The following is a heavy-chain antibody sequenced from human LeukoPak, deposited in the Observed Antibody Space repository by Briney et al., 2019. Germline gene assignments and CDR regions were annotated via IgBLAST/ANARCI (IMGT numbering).Heavy chain of an antibody. CDR2: IYSGGST. D-gene: IGHD3-22*01. CDR1: GFTVSSNY. J-gene: IGHJ4*02. Sequence: GGSLRLSCAASGFTVSSNYMSWVRQAPGKGLEWVSVIYSGGSTYYADSVKGRFTISRDNSKNTLYLQMNSLRAEDTAVYYCAKMNRYDSSGYIDYWGQGTLVTVSS. CDR3: AKMNRYDSSGYIDY. V-gene: IGHV3-53*01.